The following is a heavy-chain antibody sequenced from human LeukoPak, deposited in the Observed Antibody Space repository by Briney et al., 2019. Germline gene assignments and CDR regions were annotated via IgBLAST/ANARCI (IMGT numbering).Heavy chain of an antibody. CDR1: GYSISSGYY. Sequence: SETLSLTCTVSGYSISSGYYWGWIRQPPGRGLEWIGSIYHSGSTYYNPSLKSRVTISVDTSKNQFSLKLSSVTAADTAVYFCARENWGSGHFLDYWGQGTLVTVFS. J-gene: IGHJ4*02. V-gene: IGHV4-38-2*02. CDR3: ARENWGSGHFLDY. CDR2: IYHSGST. D-gene: IGHD7-27*01.